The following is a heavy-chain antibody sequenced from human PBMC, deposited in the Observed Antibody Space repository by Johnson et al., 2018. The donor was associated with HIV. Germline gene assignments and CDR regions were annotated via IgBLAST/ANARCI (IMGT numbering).Heavy chain of an antibody. V-gene: IGHV3-30*04. J-gene: IGHJ3*02. D-gene: IGHD2-15*01. CDR1: GFTFKNYA. Sequence: QVQLVESGGGVVQPGRSLRLSCAASGFTFKNYAMHWVRQAPGERLEWVAVISYDGHIKYYADSVKDRFTISRDNSKSTLYLQINSLRAEDAAVFYCARVGVGGYSADGAFDIWGQGTMVTVSS. CDR3: ARVGVGGYSADGAFDI. CDR2: ISYDGHIK.